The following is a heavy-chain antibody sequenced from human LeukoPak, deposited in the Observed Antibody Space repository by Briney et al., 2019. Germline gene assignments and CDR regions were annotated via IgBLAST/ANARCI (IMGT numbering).Heavy chain of an antibody. V-gene: IGHV4-34*01. CDR2: INHSGST. Sequence: SETLSLTCAVYGGSFSGYYWSWIRQPPGKGLEWIGEINHSGSTNYNPSLKSRVTISVDTSKNRFSLKLSSVTAADTAVYYCARGLRYFDWLLSWFDPWGQGTLVTVSS. J-gene: IGHJ5*02. CDR3: ARGLRYFDWLLSWFDP. CDR1: GGSFSGYY. D-gene: IGHD3-9*01.